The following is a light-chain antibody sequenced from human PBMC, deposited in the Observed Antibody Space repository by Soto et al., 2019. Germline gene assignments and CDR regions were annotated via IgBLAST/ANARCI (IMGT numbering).Light chain of an antibody. CDR3: QKLKTYPFN. J-gene: IGKJ5*01. V-gene: IGKV1-9*01. Sequence: DIQLTHSPSFLSASVLYIVNITFRASQGTSNYLALYQQKAGKAPKLLIYATSTLQSGVPSRFSGSGSGTEFTLTISSLQPEDFATYYCQKLKTYPFNFGQGTRLEIK. CDR1: QGTSNY. CDR2: ATS.